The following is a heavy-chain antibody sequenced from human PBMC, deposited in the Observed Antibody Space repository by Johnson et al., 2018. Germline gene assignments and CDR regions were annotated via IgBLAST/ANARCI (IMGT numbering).Heavy chain of an antibody. Sequence: VQLVESGGDLVQPGGSLRLSCAASGFTFSNYAMSWVRQAPGKGLEWVSVISGSGSSTYYSDSVKGRFTISRDNSQNTLYLQMNSLRAEDTAVYYCAKKKTIFGVIGEFDYWGQGTLVTVSS. D-gene: IGHD3-3*01. J-gene: IGHJ4*02. CDR1: GFTFSNYA. V-gene: IGHV3-23*04. CDR3: AKKKTIFGVIGEFDY. CDR2: ISGSGSST.